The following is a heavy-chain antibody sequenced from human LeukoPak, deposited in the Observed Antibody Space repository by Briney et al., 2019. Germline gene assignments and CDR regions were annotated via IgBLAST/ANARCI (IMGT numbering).Heavy chain of an antibody. Sequence: SETLSLTCTVSGGSISSSSYYWGWIRQPPGKGLEWIGSIYYSGSTYYNPSLKSRVTISVDTSKNQFSLKLSSVTAADTAVYYCASWLQLGPYYFDYWGQGTLVTVSS. CDR1: GGSISSSSYY. V-gene: IGHV4-39*01. CDR3: ASWLQLGPYYFDY. D-gene: IGHD7-27*01. CDR2: IYYSGST. J-gene: IGHJ4*02.